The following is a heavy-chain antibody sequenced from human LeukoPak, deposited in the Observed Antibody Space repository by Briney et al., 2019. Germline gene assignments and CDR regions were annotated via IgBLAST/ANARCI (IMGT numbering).Heavy chain of an antibody. J-gene: IGHJ4*02. Sequence: ASVKVSCKASGHTFTTYGISWVRQAPGQGLEWMGWISGYNGNTDYAQKFQGRVTMTTDTSTSTAYMELRSLRSDDTAVYYCARGGGYNSFDYWGQGTLVTVSS. CDR1: GHTFTTYG. V-gene: IGHV1-18*01. CDR2: ISGYNGNT. CDR3: ARGGGYNSFDY. D-gene: IGHD5-12*01.